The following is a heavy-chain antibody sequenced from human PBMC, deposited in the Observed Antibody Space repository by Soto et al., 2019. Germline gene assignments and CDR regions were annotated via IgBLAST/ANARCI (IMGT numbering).Heavy chain of an antibody. J-gene: IGHJ4*02. D-gene: IGHD3-3*01. CDR1: GYTFSTSG. Sequence: QVQLVQSATEVKKAGASVKVSCKASGYTFSTSGITWVRQAHGQVSEWMGWISASNGDTYYAEKFRDRVTLTTDTSTSTAYRELRSLTSGDTAVLYCARVAVDLEWSTSPFDYWCQGSLVTFSS. V-gene: IGHV1-18*01. CDR2: ISASNGDT. CDR3: ARVAVDLEWSTSPFDY.